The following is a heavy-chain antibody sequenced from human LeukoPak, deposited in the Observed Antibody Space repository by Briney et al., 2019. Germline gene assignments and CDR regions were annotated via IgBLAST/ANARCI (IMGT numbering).Heavy chain of an antibody. CDR2: INHSGST. CDR1: GGSFSGYY. Sequence: SETLSLTCAVYGGSFSGYYWSWIRQPPGKGLEWIGEINHSGSTNYNPSLKSRVTISVDTSKNQFSLKLSSVTAADTAVYYCARPVAYGVRGVVFDYWGQGTLVTVSS. CDR3: ARPVAYGVRGVVFDY. J-gene: IGHJ4*02. D-gene: IGHD3-10*01. V-gene: IGHV4-34*01.